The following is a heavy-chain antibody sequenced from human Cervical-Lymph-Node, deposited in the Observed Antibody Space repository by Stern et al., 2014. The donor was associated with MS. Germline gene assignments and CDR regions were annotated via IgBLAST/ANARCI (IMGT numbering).Heavy chain of an antibody. Sequence: QLQLQESGPGLVKPSETLSLTCSVSGGSVSAYYWSWIRQPPGKGLEWIGYIYHSGSTTYNPSFTSRLTRSIDTSKNQFSLRLSSVTAADTAVYYCTRGGARYYGMDAWGQGTTVTVSS. CDR2: IYHSGST. D-gene: IGHD3-10*01. J-gene: IGHJ6*02. CDR3: TRGGARYYGMDA. V-gene: IGHV4-59*02. CDR1: GGSVSAYY.